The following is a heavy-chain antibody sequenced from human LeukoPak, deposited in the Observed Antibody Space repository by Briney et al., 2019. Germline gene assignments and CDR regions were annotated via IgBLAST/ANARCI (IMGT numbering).Heavy chain of an antibody. V-gene: IGHV4-4*07. Sequence: SETLSLTCTVSGGSISSYYWSWIRQPAGKGLEWIGRIYTSGSTNYSPSLKSRVTMSVDTSKNQFSLKLSSVTAADTAVYYCARGRYYYDSSAYHFDYWGQGTLVTVSS. CDR2: IYTSGST. CDR3: ARGRYYYDSSAYHFDY. J-gene: IGHJ4*02. CDR1: GGSISSYY. D-gene: IGHD3-22*01.